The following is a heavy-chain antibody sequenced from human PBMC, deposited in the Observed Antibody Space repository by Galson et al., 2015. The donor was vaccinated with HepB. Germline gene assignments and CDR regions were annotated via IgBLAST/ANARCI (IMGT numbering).Heavy chain of an antibody. V-gene: IGHV4-34*01. CDR3: ARTYYYDSSGYYYETPTVPFDY. CDR2: INHSGST. CDR1: GGSFSGYY. J-gene: IGHJ4*02. D-gene: IGHD3-22*01. Sequence: TLSLTCAVYGGSFSGYYWSWIRQPPGKGLEWIGEINHSGSTNYNPSLKSRVTISVDTSKNQFSLKLSSVTAADTAVYYCARTYYYDSSGYYYETPTVPFDYWGQGTLVTVSS.